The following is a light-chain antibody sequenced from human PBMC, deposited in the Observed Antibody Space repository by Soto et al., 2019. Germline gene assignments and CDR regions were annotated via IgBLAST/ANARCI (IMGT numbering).Light chain of an antibody. Sequence: EIVLTHSPGTLSLSPGERATLCCRASQSVSDNYLAWYQQKPGQAPRLVVYGASSRATGVPDRFSASGSGTDFTLTISRLEPEDFAVYYCQQYAKAPLTFGQGTKVEMK. CDR1: QSVSDNY. CDR2: GAS. J-gene: IGKJ1*01. V-gene: IGKV3-20*01. CDR3: QQYAKAPLT.